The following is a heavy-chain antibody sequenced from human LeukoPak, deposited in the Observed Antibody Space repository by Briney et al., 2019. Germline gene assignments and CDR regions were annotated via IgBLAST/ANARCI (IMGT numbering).Heavy chain of an antibody. CDR3: AKDPFSCRSSGCHGIDY. CDR2: ISYDGSNT. Sequence: GGSLRLSCAASGFTFSSYGMHWVRQAPGKGLEWVAVISYDGSNTYYADSVRGRFTISRDNSRNTLYLQMNSLRAEDTALYYCAKDPFSCRSSGCHGIDYWGQGTLVTVSS. V-gene: IGHV3-30*18. D-gene: IGHD6-19*01. J-gene: IGHJ4*02. CDR1: GFTFSSYG.